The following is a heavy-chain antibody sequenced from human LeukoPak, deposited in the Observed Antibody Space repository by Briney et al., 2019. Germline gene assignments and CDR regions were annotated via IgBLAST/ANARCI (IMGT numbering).Heavy chain of an antibody. V-gene: IGHV3-48*01. Sequence: GGSLRLSCAASGFTFSTYSMNWVRQAPGRGLEWVSYISGSSDTIYYPDSVKGRFTISRDNSQNTVFLQMNSLRAEDTAVYYCARDADTSSHYSFYDYWGQGTLVTVSS. CDR1: GFTFSTYS. CDR3: ARDADTSSHYSFYDY. J-gene: IGHJ4*02. CDR2: ISGSSDTI. D-gene: IGHD3-22*01.